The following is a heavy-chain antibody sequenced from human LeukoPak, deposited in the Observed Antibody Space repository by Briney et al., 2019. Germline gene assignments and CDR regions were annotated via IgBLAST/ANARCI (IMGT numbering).Heavy chain of an antibody. CDR3: AIDPDDVWGCYRPDLMDY. V-gene: IGHV3-30*02. Sequence: GGSLRLSCAASGFTFSSYGMHWVRQAPGKGLEWVAFIRYDGSNKYYADSVKGRFTISRDNSKNTLYLQMNSLRAEDTAVYYCAIDPDDVWGCYRPDLMDYWGQGTLVTVSS. CDR2: IRYDGSNK. CDR1: GFTFSSYG. J-gene: IGHJ4*02. D-gene: IGHD3-16*02.